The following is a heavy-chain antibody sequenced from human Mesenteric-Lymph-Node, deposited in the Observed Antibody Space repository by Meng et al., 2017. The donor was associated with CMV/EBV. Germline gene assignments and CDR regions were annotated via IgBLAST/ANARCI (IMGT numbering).Heavy chain of an antibody. V-gene: IGHV4-39*07. J-gene: IGHJ4*02. CDR2: IYYSGST. CDR1: GGSISSSSYY. CDR3: ARTDGRYFDY. Sequence: SETLSLTCTVSGGSISSSSYYWGWIRQPPGKGLEWIGSIYYSGSTYYNPSLKSRVTISVDTSKNQFSLKLSSVTAADTAVYYCARTDGRYFDYWGQGTLVTVSS.